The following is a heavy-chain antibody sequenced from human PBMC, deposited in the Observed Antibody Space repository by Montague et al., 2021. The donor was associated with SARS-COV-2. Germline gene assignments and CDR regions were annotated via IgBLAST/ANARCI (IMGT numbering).Heavy chain of an antibody. V-gene: IGHV4-30-2*01. J-gene: IGHJ6*02. CDR3: ARGSMVRGGKVYYGVDV. CDR2: IYHSGST. D-gene: IGHD3-10*01. CDR1: GGSISSGGYS. Sequence: TLSLTCTVSGGSISSGGYSWNWMRQPPGKGLDWIRYIYHSGSTYYNPSLKSRVTISLDSSKNQFSLNLTSVTAADTAVYYCARGSMVRGGKVYYGVDVWGQGTTVTVSS.